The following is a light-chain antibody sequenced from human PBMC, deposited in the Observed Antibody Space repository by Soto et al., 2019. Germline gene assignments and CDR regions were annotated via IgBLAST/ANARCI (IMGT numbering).Light chain of an antibody. V-gene: IGKV1-5*03. J-gene: IGKJ3*01. CDR1: QSISSW. CDR3: QRYNSYSGCT. Sequence: DIQLTQSPSTLSASLGDRVTITCRASQSISSWLAWYQQKPGKAPTLLIYKASSLESGVPSRFSGSGSGTGLKLTISSRKPDAVASYYCQRYNSYSGCTFGPGTKVDIK. CDR2: KAS.